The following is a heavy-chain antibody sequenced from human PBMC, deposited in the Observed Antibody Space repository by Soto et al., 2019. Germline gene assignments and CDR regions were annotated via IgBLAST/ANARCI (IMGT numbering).Heavy chain of an antibody. Sequence: EAQLLESGGGLVQPGGSLRLSCAASGFTFTAYAVNWVRQAPGKGLEWVSTVSSGGDRTFYADSVKGRFTMSRDNSKNTLSLQMNSLRADDAAVYYCTKDRGSGNYVMTAFEICGQGTMVTVSS. CDR1: GFTFTAYA. CDR2: VSSGGDRT. V-gene: IGHV3-23*01. CDR3: TKDRGSGNYVMTAFEI. D-gene: IGHD1-7*01. J-gene: IGHJ3*02.